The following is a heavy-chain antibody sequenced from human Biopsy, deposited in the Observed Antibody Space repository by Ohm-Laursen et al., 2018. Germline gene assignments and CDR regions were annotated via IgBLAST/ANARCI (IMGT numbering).Heavy chain of an antibody. CDR1: GYSLTELS. CDR2: FAPENGRI. Sequence: ASVKVSCKVSGYSLTELSMHWVRQAPGQGLEWMGGFAPENGRIVYSQKFQGRVTMTEDTSTSTAYLELSSLTSDDTAVYYCARDRWPHVTLLGLVVFDFWGQGTLVIVSS. V-gene: IGHV1-24*01. CDR3: ARDRWPHVTLLGLVVFDF. J-gene: IGHJ4*02. D-gene: IGHD3-3*01.